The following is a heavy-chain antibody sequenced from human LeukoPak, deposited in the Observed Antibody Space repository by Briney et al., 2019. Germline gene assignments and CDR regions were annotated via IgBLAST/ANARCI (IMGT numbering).Heavy chain of an antibody. J-gene: IGHJ2*01. CDR2: IYYSGST. CDR3: ARPDGDYPRYFDL. V-gene: IGHV4-59*08. D-gene: IGHD4-17*01. Sequence: PSETLSLTCTVSGGSISSYYWSWIRQPPGKGLEWIGYIYYSGSTNYNPSLKSRVTISVDTSKNQFSLKLSSVTAADTAVYYCARPDGDYPRYFDLWGRGTLVTVSS. CDR1: GGSISSYY.